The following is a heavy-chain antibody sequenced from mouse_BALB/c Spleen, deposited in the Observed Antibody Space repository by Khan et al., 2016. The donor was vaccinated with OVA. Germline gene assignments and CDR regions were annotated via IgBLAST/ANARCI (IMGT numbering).Heavy chain of an antibody. CDR3: ARIPSYGYSDV. V-gene: IGHV9-1*02. CDR2: INTYTGEP. Sequence: QIQLVQSGPELKKPGETVKISCKASGYTFTNYGMNWVKQAPGKGLKWMGWINTYTGEPTYADDFKGRFAFSLETSASTAYLQINNLKNEDMTTXFVARIPSYGYSDVWGEGTPVTVSS. CDR1: GYTFTNYG. J-gene: IGHJ1*01.